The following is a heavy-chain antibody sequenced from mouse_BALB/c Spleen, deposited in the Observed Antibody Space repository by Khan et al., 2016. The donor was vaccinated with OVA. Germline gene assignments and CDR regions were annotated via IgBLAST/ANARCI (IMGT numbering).Heavy chain of an antibody. CDR1: GFSLTNYA. J-gene: IGHJ3*01. Sequence: VELVESGPDLVAPSQSLSITCTVSGFSLTNYAIHWVRQPPGKGLEWLVVIWSDGRTTYNSALKSRLSIITDNSTSQVFLKINSLQTDDTATYYCARRQFPLSFDYWGQGILVTVSA. CDR3: ARRQFPLSFDY. V-gene: IGHV2-6-2*01. CDR2: IWSDGRT.